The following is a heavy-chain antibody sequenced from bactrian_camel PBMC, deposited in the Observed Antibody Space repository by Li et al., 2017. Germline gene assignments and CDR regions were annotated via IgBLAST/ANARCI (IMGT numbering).Heavy chain of an antibody. J-gene: IGHJ4*01. Sequence: DVQLVESGGGLVQPGGSLSLSCAASGFIFSSYAMVWVRQAPGKGLEWVSSINRGGNSTYYADSVKGRFTISRDNAKNTLYLQMNDLKTEDTAVYYCTATSFEDYSGGYGCHPQHNFRGQGTQVTVS. CDR3: TATSFEDYSGGYGCHPQHNF. V-gene: IGHV3S31*01. CDR2: INRGGNST. CDR1: GFIFSSYA. D-gene: IGHD2*01.